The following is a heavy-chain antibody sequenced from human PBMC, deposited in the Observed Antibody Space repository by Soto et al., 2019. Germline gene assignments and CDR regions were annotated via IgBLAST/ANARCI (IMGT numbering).Heavy chain of an antibody. V-gene: IGHV3-23*01. CDR1: GFTFSSYA. J-gene: IGHJ4*02. D-gene: IGHD5-18*01. CDR3: AKASYSYGLFDY. CDR2: LSASGGST. Sequence: EVQLLESGGRLVQPGGSLRLSCATSGFTFSSYAMSWVRQAPGKGLDWVSTLSASGGSTYYADSVKGRFTISRDNSKNTLYLQMNSLRIEDTAVYYCAKASYSYGLFDYWGQGTLVTVSS.